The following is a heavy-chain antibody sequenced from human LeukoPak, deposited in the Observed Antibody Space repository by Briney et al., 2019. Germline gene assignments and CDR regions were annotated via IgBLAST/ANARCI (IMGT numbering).Heavy chain of an antibody. Sequence: GESLKISCKAYGYRFTSNWIGWVRQMPGKGLEWMGIIFPGDSDTRYSPSFQGQVSISVDESISTAYLQWSSLKASDTAIYYCARRRVGSGSYYNVWGYYFDNWGQGTLVTVSS. CDR2: IFPGDSDT. D-gene: IGHD3-10*01. J-gene: IGHJ4*02. CDR3: ARRRVGSGSYYNVWGYYFDN. CDR1: GYRFTSNW. V-gene: IGHV5-51*01.